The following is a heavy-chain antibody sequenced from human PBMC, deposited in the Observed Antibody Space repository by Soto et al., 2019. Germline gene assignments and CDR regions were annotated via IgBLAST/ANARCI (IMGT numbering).Heavy chain of an antibody. CDR3: ARDGMGVGANDY. CDR1: GFTFSSYG. CDR2: IWYDGSNK. V-gene: IGHV3-33*01. D-gene: IGHD1-26*01. Sequence: GVSLRLSCAASGFTFSSYGMHWVRQAPGKGLEWVAVIWYDGSNKYYADSVKGRFTISRDNSKNTLYLQMNSLRAEDTAVYYCARDGMGVGANDYWGQGTLVTVSS. J-gene: IGHJ4*02.